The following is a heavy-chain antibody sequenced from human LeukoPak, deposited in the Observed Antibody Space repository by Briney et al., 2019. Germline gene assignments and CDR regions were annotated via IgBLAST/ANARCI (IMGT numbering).Heavy chain of an antibody. CDR1: GFTFSDYY. CDR2: ISSSGSII. D-gene: IGHD3-22*01. CDR3: ARGDTYYYDSSGYYPKMEFDY. J-gene: IGHJ4*02. V-gene: IGHV3-11*04. Sequence: GRSLRLSCAASGFTFSDYYMSWIRQAPGKGLEWVSYISSSGSIIYYADSVKGRFTISRDNAKNSLYLQMNSLRAEDTAVYYCARGDTYYYDSSGYYPKMEFDYWGQGTLVTVSS.